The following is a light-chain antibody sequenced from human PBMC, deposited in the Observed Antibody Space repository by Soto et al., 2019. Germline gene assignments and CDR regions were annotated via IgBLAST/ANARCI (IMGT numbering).Light chain of an antibody. CDR1: SSDVGGYNY. CDR3: SSYTSSSTLNV. V-gene: IGLV2-14*01. CDR2: DVS. Sequence: LTQPASVSGSPGQSITISCTGTSSDVGGYNYVSWYQQHPGKAPKLMIYDVSNRPSGVSNRFSGSKSGNTASLTISGLQAEDEADYYCSSYTSSSTLNVFGTGTKSPS. J-gene: IGLJ1*01.